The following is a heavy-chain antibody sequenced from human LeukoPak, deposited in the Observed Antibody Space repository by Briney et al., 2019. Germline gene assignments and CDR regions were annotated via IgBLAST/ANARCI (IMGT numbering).Heavy chain of an antibody. CDR2: ISYDGSNK. CDR3: AKDFLSLFEYYYDSSGYYPTTNANYFDY. V-gene: IGHV3-30*18. J-gene: IGHJ4*02. Sequence: PGGSLRLSCAASGFTFSSYGMHWVRQAPGKGLEWVAVISYDGSNKYYADSVKGRFTISRDNSKNTLYLQMNSLRAEDTAVYYCAKDFLSLFEYYYDSSGYYPTTNANYFDYWGQGTLVTVSS. CDR1: GFTFSSYG. D-gene: IGHD3-22*01.